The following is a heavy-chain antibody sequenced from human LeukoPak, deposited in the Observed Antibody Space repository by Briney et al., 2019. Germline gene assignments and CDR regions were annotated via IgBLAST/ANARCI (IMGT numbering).Heavy chain of an antibody. Sequence: GGSLRLSCAASGFTFSSYAMHWVRQAPGKGLEWVAVISYDGSNKYYADSVKGRFTISRDNSKNTLYLQMNSLRAEDTAVYYCAKGENYDFWSGYYRFWGQGTLVTVSS. CDR1: GFTFSSYA. V-gene: IGHV3-30-3*01. D-gene: IGHD3-3*01. CDR2: ISYDGSNK. J-gene: IGHJ4*02. CDR3: AKGENYDFWSGYYRF.